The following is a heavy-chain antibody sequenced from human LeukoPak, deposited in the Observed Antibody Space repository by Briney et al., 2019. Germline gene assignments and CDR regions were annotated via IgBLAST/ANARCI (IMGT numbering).Heavy chain of an antibody. Sequence: GGSLRLSCAASGFTFSSYSMNWVRQAPGKGLEWVSYISSSSSTIYYADSVKGRSTISRDNAKNSLYLQMNSLRAEDTAVYYCAARNIVVVTAIPEKSDYWGQGTLVTVSS. CDR3: AARNIVVVTAIPEKSDY. V-gene: IGHV3-48*04. J-gene: IGHJ4*02. CDR2: ISSSSSTI. CDR1: GFTFSSYS. D-gene: IGHD2-21*02.